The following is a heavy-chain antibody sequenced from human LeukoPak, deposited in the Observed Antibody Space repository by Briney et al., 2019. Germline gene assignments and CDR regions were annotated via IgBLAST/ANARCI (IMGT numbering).Heavy chain of an antibody. Sequence: SETLSLTCAVYGGSFSGYYWSWIRQPPGKGLEWIGEINHSGSTNYNPSLKSRVTISVDTSKNQFSLKLSSVTAADTAVYYCARESGYYDSSGYVGVWGQGTMVTVSS. V-gene: IGHV4-34*01. CDR2: INHSGST. D-gene: IGHD3-22*01. CDR1: GGSFSGYY. J-gene: IGHJ3*01. CDR3: ARESGYYDSSGYVGV.